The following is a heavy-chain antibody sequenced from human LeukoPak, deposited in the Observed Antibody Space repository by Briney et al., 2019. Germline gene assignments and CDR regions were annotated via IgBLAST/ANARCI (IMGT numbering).Heavy chain of an antibody. J-gene: IGHJ4*02. D-gene: IGHD6-19*01. Sequence: PGGSLRLSCAASGFTFSSYAMHWVRQAPGKGLEWVAVISYDGSNKYYADSVKGRFTISRDNSKNTLYLQMNSLRAEDTAVYYCAKDATKLSSGWHDYWGQGTLVTVSS. CDR3: AKDATKLSSGWHDY. CDR1: GFTFSSYA. V-gene: IGHV3-30*01. CDR2: ISYDGSNK.